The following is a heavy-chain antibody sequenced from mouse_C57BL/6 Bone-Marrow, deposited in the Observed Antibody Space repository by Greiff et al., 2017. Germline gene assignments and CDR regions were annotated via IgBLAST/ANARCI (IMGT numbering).Heavy chain of an antibody. D-gene: IGHD2-1*01. CDR3: ARLAIYYGNYGWFAY. CDR1: GYTFTSYW. Sequence: QVQLQQPGAELVMPGASVKLSCKASGYTFTSYWMHWVKQRPGQGLEWIGEIDPSESYTNYKQKFKGKSTLTVDKSSSTAYMQLSSLTSEDSAVYYCARLAIYYGNYGWFAYWGQGTLVTVSA. V-gene: IGHV1-69*01. J-gene: IGHJ3*01. CDR2: IDPSESYT.